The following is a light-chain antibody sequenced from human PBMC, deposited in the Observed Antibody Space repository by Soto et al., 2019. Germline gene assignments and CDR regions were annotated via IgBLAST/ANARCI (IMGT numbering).Light chain of an antibody. CDR3: QQYHSYPVT. CDR1: QGINNF. J-gene: IGKJ4*01. V-gene: IGKV1-16*02. CDR2: GAS. Sequence: DIQMTQSPSSLSASVGDTVTITCRASQGINNFFAWFQQKPGKAPKSLIYGASSLQSGVPSKFRGSGSDTGFTLTISSLQPEDSATYFCQQYHSYPVTFGGGTKVEIK.